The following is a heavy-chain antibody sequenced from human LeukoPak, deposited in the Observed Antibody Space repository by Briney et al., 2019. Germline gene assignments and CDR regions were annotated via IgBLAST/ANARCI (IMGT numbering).Heavy chain of an antibody. CDR1: GGSISSGGYY. Sequence: PSKTLTLTCTVSGGSISSGGYYWSWIRQHPGKGLEWIGYIYYSGSTYYNPSLKRRVTISVDTSKNQFSLKLSSVTAADTAVYYCARDFADYGDSRDAFDIWGQGTMVTVSS. V-gene: IGHV4-31*03. D-gene: IGHD4-17*01. CDR3: ARDFADYGDSRDAFDI. J-gene: IGHJ3*02. CDR2: IYYSGST.